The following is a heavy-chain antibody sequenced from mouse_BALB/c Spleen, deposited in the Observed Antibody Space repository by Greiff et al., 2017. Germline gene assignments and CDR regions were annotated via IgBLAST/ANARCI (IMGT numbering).Heavy chain of an antibody. CDR3: AREGTMIKDAMDY. V-gene: IGHV2-9*02. CDR1: GFSLTSYG. J-gene: IGHJ4*01. CDR2: IWAGGST. Sequence: GQVVESGPGLVAPSQSLSITCTVSGFSLTSYGVHWVRQPPGKGLEWLGVIWAGGSTNYNSALMSRLSISKDNSKSQVFLKMNSLQTDDTAMYYCAREGTMIKDAMDYWGQGTSVTVSS. D-gene: IGHD2-4*01.